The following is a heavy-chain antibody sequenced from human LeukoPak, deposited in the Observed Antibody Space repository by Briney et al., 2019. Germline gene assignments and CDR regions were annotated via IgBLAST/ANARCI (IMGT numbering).Heavy chain of an antibody. D-gene: IGHD6-19*01. J-gene: IGHJ4*02. V-gene: IGHV3-11*04. CDR2: ISRSGSTK. CDR3: ARDPSSGWYDFDY. CDR1: GFTFSDYN. Sequence: GGSLRLSCAASGFTFSDYNMRWIRQAPGKGLEWVSSISRSGSTKYYADSVKGRFTISRDNAKNSLYLQMNSLRAEDTAVYYCARDPSSGWYDFDYWGQGALVTVSS.